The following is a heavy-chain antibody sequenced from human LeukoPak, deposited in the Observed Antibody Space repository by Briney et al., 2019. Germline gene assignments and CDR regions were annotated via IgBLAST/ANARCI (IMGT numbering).Heavy chain of an antibody. Sequence: SQTLSLTCTVSGGSISSGGYYWSWIRQPPGKGLEWIGYINHSGSTNYNPSLKSRVTISVDTSKNQFSLKLSSVTAADTAVYYCAREGLSNCTNGVCYATYDYWGQGTLVTVSS. D-gene: IGHD2-8*01. J-gene: IGHJ4*02. CDR3: AREGLSNCTNGVCYATYDY. V-gene: IGHV4-30-2*01. CDR2: INHSGST. CDR1: GGSISSGGYY.